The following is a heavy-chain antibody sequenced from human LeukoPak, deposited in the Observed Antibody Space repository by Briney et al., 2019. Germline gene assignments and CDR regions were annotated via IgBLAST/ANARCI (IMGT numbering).Heavy chain of an antibody. J-gene: IGHJ6*02. CDR2: IWYDGSTK. CDR1: GFTFSSYG. D-gene: IGHD1-20*01. V-gene: IGHV3-33*01. CDR3: ARDIGDNWNYYGMDV. Sequence: GGSLRLSCAASGFTFSSYGMHWVRQAPGKGLEWVAVIWYDGSTKYYADSVKGRFTISRDNSKNTLYLQMNSLRAEDTAVYYCARDIGDNWNYYGMDVWGQGTTVTVSS.